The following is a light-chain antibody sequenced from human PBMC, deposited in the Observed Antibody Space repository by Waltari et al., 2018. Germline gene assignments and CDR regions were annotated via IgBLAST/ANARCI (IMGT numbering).Light chain of an antibody. CDR2: EIA. J-gene: IGKJ2*01. CDR1: PSLVHSDDRNTY. Sequence: DIVMTQIPLSSSVTLGQPASISCRSSPSLVHSDDRNTYLIWLHQSPGQPPRLLIYEIANRCSGVPDRVSGSGAGTDFTLKISRVEAEDVGVYYCLQATRCPRSFGQGTKLEV. CDR3: LQATRCPRS. V-gene: IGKV2-24*01.